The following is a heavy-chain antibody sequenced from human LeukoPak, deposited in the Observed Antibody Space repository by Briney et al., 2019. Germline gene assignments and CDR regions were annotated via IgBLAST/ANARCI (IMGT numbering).Heavy chain of an antibody. CDR2: ISGSGGST. D-gene: IGHD2-2*01. V-gene: IGHV3-23*01. J-gene: IGHJ4*02. CDR3: AKSQQGNIIVVVPAASLDY. Sequence: GGSLRLSCAASGFTFSSYWMSWVRQAPGKGLEWVSAISGSGGSTYYADSVKGRFTISRDNSKNTLYLQMNSLRAEDTAVYYCAKSQQGNIIVVVPAASLDYWGQGTLVTVSS. CDR1: GFTFSSYW.